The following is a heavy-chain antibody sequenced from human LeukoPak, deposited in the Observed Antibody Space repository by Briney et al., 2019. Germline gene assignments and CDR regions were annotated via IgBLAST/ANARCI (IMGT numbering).Heavy chain of an antibody. V-gene: IGHV4-4*07. D-gene: IGHD3-22*01. CDR1: GGSISSYY. CDR2: IYTSGST. Sequence: SETLSLTCTVSGGSISSYYWSWIRQPAGKGLEWIGRIYTSGSTNYNPSLKSRVTISVDTSKNQFSLKLSSVTAADTAVYYCARGDTHDSSGYYSYYFDYWGQGTLVTVSS. CDR3: ARGDTHDSSGYYSYYFDY. J-gene: IGHJ4*02.